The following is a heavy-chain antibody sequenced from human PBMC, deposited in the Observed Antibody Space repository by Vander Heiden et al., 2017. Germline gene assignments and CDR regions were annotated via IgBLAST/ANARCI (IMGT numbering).Heavy chain of an antibody. CDR1: GFPFSSYA. CDR3: ASDAVAGTTLGYFDY. CDR2: ISYDGSNK. J-gene: IGHJ4*02. V-gene: IGHV3-30-3*01. Sequence: QVQLVESGVGVVQPGRSLRLSCAASGFPFSSYAMPWVRQARGKGLEWVAVISYDGSNKYYADSVKGRFTISRDNSKNTLYLQMNSLRAEDTAVYYCASDAVAGTTLGYFDYWGQGTLVTVSS. D-gene: IGHD6-19*01.